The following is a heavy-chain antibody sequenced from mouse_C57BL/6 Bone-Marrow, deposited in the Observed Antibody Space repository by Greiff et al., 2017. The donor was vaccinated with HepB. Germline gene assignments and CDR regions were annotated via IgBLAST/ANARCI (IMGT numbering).Heavy chain of an antibody. V-gene: IGHV1-59*01. CDR3: ARIYYYGSRYFDY. D-gene: IGHD1-1*01. Sequence: QVQLQQPGAELVRPGPSVKLSCKASGYTFTSYWMHWVKQRPGQGLEWIGVIDPSDSYTNYNQKFKGKATLTVDTSSSTAYMQLSSLTSEDSAFYYCARIYYYGSRYFDYWGQGTTLTVSS. J-gene: IGHJ2*01. CDR1: GYTFTSYW. CDR2: IDPSDSYT.